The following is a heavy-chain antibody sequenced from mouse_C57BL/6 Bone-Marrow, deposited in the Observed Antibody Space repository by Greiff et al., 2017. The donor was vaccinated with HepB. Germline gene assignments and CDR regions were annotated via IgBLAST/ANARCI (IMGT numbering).Heavy chain of an antibody. V-gene: IGHV3-6*01. D-gene: IGHD1-1*01. J-gene: IGHJ2*01. CDR1: GYSITSGYY. CDR2: ISYDGSN. CDR3: ARDYGPQ. Sequence: EVKLQESGPGLVKPSQSLSLTCSVTGYSITSGYYWNWIRQFPGNKLEWMGYISYDGSNNYNPSLKNRISITRDTSKNQFFLKLNSVTTEDTATYYCARDYGPQWGQGTTLTVSS.